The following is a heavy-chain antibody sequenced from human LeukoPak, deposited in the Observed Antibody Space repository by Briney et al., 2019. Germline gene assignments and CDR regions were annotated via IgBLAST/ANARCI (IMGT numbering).Heavy chain of an antibody. CDR2: INHSGST. V-gene: IGHV4-34*01. J-gene: IGHJ4*02. CDR1: GGSFSGYY. CDR3: ARVLGGVTMVRGPYPMVDY. Sequence: SETLSLTCAVYGGSFSGYYWSWIRQPPGKGLEWIGEINHSGSTNYNPSLKGRVTISVDTSKNQFSLKLSSVTAADTAVYYCARVLGGVTMVRGPYPMVDYWGQGTLVTVSS. D-gene: IGHD3-10*01.